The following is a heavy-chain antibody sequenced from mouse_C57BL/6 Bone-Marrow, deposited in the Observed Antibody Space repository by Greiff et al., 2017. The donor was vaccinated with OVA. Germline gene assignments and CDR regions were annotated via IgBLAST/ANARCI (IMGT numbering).Heavy chain of an antibody. CDR3: ARSITTVVAGDY. J-gene: IGHJ2*01. CDR2: ISSGSSTI. D-gene: IGHD1-1*01. Sequence: EVMLVESGGGLVKPGGSLKLSCAASGFTFSDYGMHWVRQAPEKGLEWVAYISSGSSTIYYADTVKGRFTISRDNAENTLFLQMTSLRSEDTAMYYCARSITTVVAGDYWGQGTTLTVSS. V-gene: IGHV5-17*01. CDR1: GFTFSDYG.